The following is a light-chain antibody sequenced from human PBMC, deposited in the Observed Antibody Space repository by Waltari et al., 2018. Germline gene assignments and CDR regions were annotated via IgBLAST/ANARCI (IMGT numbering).Light chain of an antibody. CDR2: AAS. J-gene: IGKJ1*01. CDR1: QGISGW. Sequence: DIQMTQSPSSVSASVGDRVTITCRASQGISGWLAWYQQRPGKAPKLLIFAASSLHSGVPSRFSGSGSGTDFTLTSSSLQPEDFATYFCQQANSLPWTFGQGTNVEIK. CDR3: QQANSLPWT. V-gene: IGKV1-12*01.